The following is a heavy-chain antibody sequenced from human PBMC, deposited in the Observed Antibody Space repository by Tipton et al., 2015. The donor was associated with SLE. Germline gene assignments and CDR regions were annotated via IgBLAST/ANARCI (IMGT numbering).Heavy chain of an antibody. CDR1: GGSISSYC. V-gene: IGHV4-59*01. J-gene: IGHJ5*02. CDR2: VFSSGST. CDR3: AGISGHDFYNWRDP. Sequence: TLSLTCSVSGGSISSYCWSWIRQPPGKGLEWIGYVFSSGSTKYNPSLKSRVTISMDMSKNQFSLDLSSVTAADTAGYYCAGISGHDFYNWRDPWGQGTLVSVSS. D-gene: IGHD5-12*01.